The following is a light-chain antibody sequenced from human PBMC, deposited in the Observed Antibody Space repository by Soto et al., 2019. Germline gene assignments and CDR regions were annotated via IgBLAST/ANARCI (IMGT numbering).Light chain of an antibody. V-gene: IGLV2-23*02. CDR1: SSDVGSYDL. CDR2: GVN. CDR3: CSYAGSSTFV. Sequence: QSALTQPAPVSGSPGQSITISCTGTSSDVGSYDLVSWYQHHPGKAPKVMIYGVNKGPSGVSNRFSGSKSGNTASLTISGLQAEDEADYYCCSYAGSSTFVFGTGTKVTVL. J-gene: IGLJ1*01.